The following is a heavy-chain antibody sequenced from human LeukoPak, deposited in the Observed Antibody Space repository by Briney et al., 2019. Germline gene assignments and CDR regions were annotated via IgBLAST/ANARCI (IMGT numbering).Heavy chain of an antibody. Sequence: SSVKVSCKASGGTFISYAISWVRQAPGQGLEWMGGIIPIFGTANYAQKFQGRVTITADESTSTAYMELSSLRSEDTAVDYCAGDCGGDCYSPEPDAFDIWGQGTLVTVSS. CDR2: IIPIFGTA. J-gene: IGHJ3*02. D-gene: IGHD2-21*01. CDR3: AGDCGGDCYSPEPDAFDI. V-gene: IGHV1-69*01. CDR1: GGTFISYA.